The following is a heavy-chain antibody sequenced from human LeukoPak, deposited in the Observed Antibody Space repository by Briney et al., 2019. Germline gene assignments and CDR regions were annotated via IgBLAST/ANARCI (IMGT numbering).Heavy chain of an antibody. CDR1: GYTFTNYD. J-gene: IGHJ4*02. Sequence: GASVKVSRKASGYTFTNYDINWVRQATGQGPEWMGWMNPNSGNTGYAQKFQGRVTMTRNTSISTAYMELSSLSSDDTAVYYCAARGASSSSLRPLDFWGQGTLVTVSS. CDR2: MNPNSGNT. D-gene: IGHD6-6*01. CDR3: AARGASSSSLRPLDF. V-gene: IGHV1-8*01.